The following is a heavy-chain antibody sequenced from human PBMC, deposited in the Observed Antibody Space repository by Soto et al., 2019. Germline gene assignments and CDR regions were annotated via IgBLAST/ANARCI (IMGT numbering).Heavy chain of an antibody. Sequence: QVQLQESGPGLVKPSQTLSLTCTVSGGSISSGDYYWSWIRQPPGKGLEWIGYIYYSGSTYYNPCLKRRVTISVDTSKNQFSLKLGAVTAADTAVYYCARSRRDGYNFPDWYFDLWGRGTLVTVSS. J-gene: IGHJ2*01. D-gene: IGHD5-12*01. CDR2: IYYSGST. CDR3: ARSRRDGYNFPDWYFDL. V-gene: IGHV4-30-4*01. CDR1: GGSISSGDYY.